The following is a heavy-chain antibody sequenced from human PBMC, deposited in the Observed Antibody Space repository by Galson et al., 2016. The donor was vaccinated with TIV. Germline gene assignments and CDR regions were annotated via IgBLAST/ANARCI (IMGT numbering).Heavy chain of an antibody. J-gene: IGHJ3*02. CDR1: GGIFNSYG. CDR3: ARDRGAFGYSGYDFAFDI. Sequence: SVKVSCKASGGIFNSYGISWVRQAPGQGLEWMGWISGYNDNTNYTQKFQGRVTMTTDTSTSTVYMELRSLRSDDTAVYYCARDRGAFGYSGYDFAFDIWGQGIMVIVSS. D-gene: IGHD5-12*01. V-gene: IGHV1-18*01. CDR2: ISGYNDNT.